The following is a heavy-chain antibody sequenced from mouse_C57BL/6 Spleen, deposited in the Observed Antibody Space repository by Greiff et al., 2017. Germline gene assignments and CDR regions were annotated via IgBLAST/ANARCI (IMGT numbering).Heavy chain of an antibody. CDR3: TRGITTVVRRYFDV. J-gene: IGHJ1*03. D-gene: IGHD1-1*01. V-gene: IGHV1-5*01. CDR2: IYPGNSDT. CDR1: GYTFTSYW. Sequence: EVHLVESGTVLARPGASVKMSCKTSGYTFTSYWMHWVKQRPGQGLEWIGAIYPGNSDTSYNQKFKGKAKLTAVTSASTAYMELSSLTNEDSAVYYCTRGITTVVRRYFDVWGTGTTVTVSS.